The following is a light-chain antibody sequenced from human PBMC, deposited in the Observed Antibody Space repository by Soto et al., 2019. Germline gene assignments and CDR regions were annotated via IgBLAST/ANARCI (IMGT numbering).Light chain of an antibody. V-gene: IGKV1-5*03. CDR2: KAS. J-gene: IGKJ1*01. CDR1: QSISSW. CDR3: QQYNSYSRT. Sequence: DIQMTQSPSTLSASVGDRVTITCPASQSISSWLAWYQQKPGKAPKLLIYKASSLESGVPSRFSSSGSGTEFTLTISSLQPDDFATYYCQQYNSYSRTFGQGTKVEIK.